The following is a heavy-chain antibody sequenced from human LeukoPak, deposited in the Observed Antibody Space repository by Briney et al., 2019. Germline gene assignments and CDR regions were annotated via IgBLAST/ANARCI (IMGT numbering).Heavy chain of an antibody. V-gene: IGHV3-74*01. J-gene: IGHJ4*02. CDR2: INSDGSSA. CDR3: ARRALAVAGPDSVFDY. Sequence: GGSLRLSCAASGFTFSTLWMHWVRQAPGKGLVWVSYINSDGSSARYADFVKGRFTISRDNSKNTLYLQMNSLRAEDTAVYYCARRALAVAGPDSVFDYWGQGTLVTVSS. CDR1: GFTFSTLW. D-gene: IGHD6-19*01.